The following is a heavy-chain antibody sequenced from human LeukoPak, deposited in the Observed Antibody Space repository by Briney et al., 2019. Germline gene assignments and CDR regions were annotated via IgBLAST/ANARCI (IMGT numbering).Heavy chain of an antibody. CDR1: GGSFSGYY. D-gene: IGHD3-3*01. CDR3: ARRKTLFWYFDY. Sequence: ASETLSLTCAVYGGSFSGYYWSWIRQPPGKGLEWIGEINHSGSTNYNPSLKSRVTISVDTSKNQFSLSLNSVTAADTAVYYCARRKTLFWYFDYWGQGTLVTVSS. CDR2: INHSGST. V-gene: IGHV4-34*01. J-gene: IGHJ4*02.